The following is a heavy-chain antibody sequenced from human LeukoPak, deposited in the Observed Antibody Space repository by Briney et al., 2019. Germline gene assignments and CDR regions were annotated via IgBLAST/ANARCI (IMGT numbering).Heavy chain of an antibody. CDR2: ISYDGSNK. Sequence: GGSLRLSCAASGFTFSSYVMHWVRQAPGKGLEWVAVISYDGSNKYYADSVKGRFTISRDNSKNTLYLQMNSLRAEDTAVYYCAKDPELELLWFGELFFDYWGQGTLVTVSS. D-gene: IGHD3-10*01. V-gene: IGHV3-30*18. J-gene: IGHJ4*02. CDR1: GFTFSSYV. CDR3: AKDPELELLWFGELFFDY.